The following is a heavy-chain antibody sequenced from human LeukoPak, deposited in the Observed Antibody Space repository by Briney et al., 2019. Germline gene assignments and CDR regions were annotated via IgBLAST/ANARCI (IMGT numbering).Heavy chain of an antibody. CDR2: ISGSGGST. V-gene: IGHV3-23*01. CDR1: GFTFSSYA. Sequence: GGSLRLSCAASGFTFSSYAMSWVRQAPGKGLEWVSAISGSGGSTYYADSVKGRFTISRDNSKNTLYLQMNSLRAEDTAVYYCARELSTLPISSTDAFDIWGQGTMVTVSS. D-gene: IGHD2/OR15-2a*01. J-gene: IGHJ3*02. CDR3: ARELSTLPISSTDAFDI.